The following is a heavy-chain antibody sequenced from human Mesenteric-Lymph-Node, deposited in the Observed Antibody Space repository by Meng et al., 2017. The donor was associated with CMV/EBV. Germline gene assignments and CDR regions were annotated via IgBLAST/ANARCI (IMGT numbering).Heavy chain of an antibody. D-gene: IGHD6-13*01. V-gene: IGHV3-30*02. CDR2: ILYDGTNK. J-gene: IGHJ4*02. CDR3: AKEGGSHSSWPQYYFDY. CDR1: GFTFSSCG. Sequence: GESLKISCAASGFTFSSCGMHWVRQAPGRGLEWVAYILYDGTNKFYADSVKGRFTISRDNSKNTVDLQINSLRPEDTAVYYCAKEGGSHSSWPQYYFDYWGQGTLVTVSS.